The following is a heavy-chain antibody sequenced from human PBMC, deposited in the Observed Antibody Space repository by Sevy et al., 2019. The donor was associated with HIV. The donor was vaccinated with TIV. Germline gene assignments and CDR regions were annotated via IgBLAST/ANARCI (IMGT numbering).Heavy chain of an antibody. D-gene: IGHD4-17*01. J-gene: IGHJ4*02. Sequence: GGSLRLSCAASGFTFSTYGMHWVRQATGKGLEWVAVIWFDGSNTYYADSVKGRFTISRDIAKNTLHLQMNSLRAEDTAVYYCAXDLEFYDYGDYGPGFMPDYWGQGTLVTVSS. CDR2: IWFDGSNT. V-gene: IGHV3-33*01. CDR3: AXDLEFYDYGDYGPGFMPDY. CDR1: GFTFSTYG.